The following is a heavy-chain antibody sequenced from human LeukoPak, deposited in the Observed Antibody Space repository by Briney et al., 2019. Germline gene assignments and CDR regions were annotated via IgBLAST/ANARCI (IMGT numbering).Heavy chain of an antibody. CDR1: GDSVSSNRAA. CDR2: TYYRSRWYN. Sequence: SQTLSLTCAISGDSVSSNRAAWNWIRQSPSRGLERLGRTYYRSRWYNDYAVSVKSRITINPDTSKNQFSLQLNSVIPEDTAVYYCARSYYCGSGTATEYFQHWGQGTLVTVSS. J-gene: IGHJ1*01. CDR3: ARSYYCGSGTATEYFQH. D-gene: IGHD3-10*01. V-gene: IGHV6-1*01.